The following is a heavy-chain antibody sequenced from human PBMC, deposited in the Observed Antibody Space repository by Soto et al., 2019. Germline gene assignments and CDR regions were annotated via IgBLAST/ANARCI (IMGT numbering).Heavy chain of an antibody. J-gene: IGHJ4*02. D-gene: IGHD3-16*01. CDR1: GGSISSYY. CDR2: IYYSGST. CDR3: ARVRVITFGAKRSGHFDY. Sequence: SETLSLTCTVSGGSISSYYWSWIRQPPGKGLEWIGYIYYSGSTNYNPSLKSRVTISVDTSKNQFSLKLSSVTAADTAVYYCARVRVITFGAKRSGHFDYWGQGTLVTV. V-gene: IGHV4-59*01.